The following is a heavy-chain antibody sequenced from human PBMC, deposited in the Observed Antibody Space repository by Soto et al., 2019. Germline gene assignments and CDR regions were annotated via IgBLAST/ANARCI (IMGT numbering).Heavy chain of an antibody. D-gene: IGHD2-21*02. V-gene: IGHV4-39*02. CDR1: GGSISSSSYY. CDR3: AREGDYYYYYYMDV. CDR2: IYYSGST. Sequence: QLQLQESGPGLVKPSETLSLTCTVSGGSISSSSYYWGWIRQPPGKGLEWIGSIYYSGSTYYNPSLKSRVTISVDTSMNQFSLKLSSVIAADTAVYYCAREGDYYYYYYMDVWVKGTTVTVSS. J-gene: IGHJ6*03.